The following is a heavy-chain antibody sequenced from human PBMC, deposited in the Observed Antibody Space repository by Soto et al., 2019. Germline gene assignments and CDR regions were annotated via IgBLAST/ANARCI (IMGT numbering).Heavy chain of an antibody. CDR3: ARDVQQLGVTVGIFNF. V-gene: IGHV1-69*08. Sequence: QVQLVQSGAEVKKPGSSVKVSCKASGGTFSSYTISWVRQAPGQGLEWMGRIIPILGAANYAQKFQGRVTITADKSSSTAYMELSSLRSEDTAVYYCARDVQQLGVTVGIFNFWGQGTLVTVSS. CDR1: GGTFSSYT. CDR2: IIPILGAA. J-gene: IGHJ4*02. D-gene: IGHD6-13*01.